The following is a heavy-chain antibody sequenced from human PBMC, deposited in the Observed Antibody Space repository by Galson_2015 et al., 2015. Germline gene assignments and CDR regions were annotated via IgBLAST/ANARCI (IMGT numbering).Heavy chain of an antibody. CDR3: ARVVETPRGVNWFDP. CDR2: INSDGSST. CDR1: GFTFSSYW. Sequence: LRLSCAASGFTFSSYWLHWVRQAPGKGLVWVSRINSDGSSTSYADSVKGRFTISRDNAKNTLYLQMNSLRAEDTAVYYCARVVETPRGVNWFDPWGQGTLVTVSS. V-gene: IGHV3-74*01. D-gene: IGHD2-21*02. J-gene: IGHJ5*02.